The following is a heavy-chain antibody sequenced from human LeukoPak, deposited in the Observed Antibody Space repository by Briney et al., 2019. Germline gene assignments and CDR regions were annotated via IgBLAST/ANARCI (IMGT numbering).Heavy chain of an antibody. CDR3: ARDHYYDSSGYGYFDY. CDR1: GFTFSSYA. CDR2: ISYDGSNK. D-gene: IGHD3-22*01. Sequence: GGSLRLSCAASGFTFSSYAMHWVRQAPGKGLEWVAGISYDGSNKYYADSVKGRFTISRDNSKNTLYLQMNSLRAEDTAVYYCARDHYYDSSGYGYFDYWGQGTLVTVSS. V-gene: IGHV3-30-3*01. J-gene: IGHJ4*02.